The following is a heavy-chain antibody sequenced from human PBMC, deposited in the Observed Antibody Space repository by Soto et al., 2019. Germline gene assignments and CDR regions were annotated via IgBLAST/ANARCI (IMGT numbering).Heavy chain of an antibody. CDR3: AKRSGWFGELLVHYYYGMDV. J-gene: IGHJ6*04. Sequence: GGSLRLSCAASGFTFSSYAMSWVRQAPGKGLEWVSAISGSGGSTYYADSMKGRFTISRDNSKNTLYLQMNSLRAEDTAVYYCAKRSGWFGELLVHYYYGMDVWGKGTTVTVSS. V-gene: IGHV3-23*01. D-gene: IGHD3-10*01. CDR1: GFTFSSYA. CDR2: ISGSGGST.